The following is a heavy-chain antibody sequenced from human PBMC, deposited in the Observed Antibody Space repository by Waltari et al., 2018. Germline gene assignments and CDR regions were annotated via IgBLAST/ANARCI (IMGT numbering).Heavy chain of an antibody. J-gene: IGHJ4*02. CDR3: ARDQSQWELPDY. CDR1: GYTFTGYY. CDR2: INPNRGGT. V-gene: IGHV1-2*02. Sequence: QVQLVQSGAEVKKPGASVKVSCKASGYTFTGYYMHWVRQAPGQGLEWMGWINPNRGGTNYAQKFQGRVTMTRDTSISTAYMELSRLRSDDTAVYYCARDQSQWELPDYWGQGTLVTVSS. D-gene: IGHD1-26*01.